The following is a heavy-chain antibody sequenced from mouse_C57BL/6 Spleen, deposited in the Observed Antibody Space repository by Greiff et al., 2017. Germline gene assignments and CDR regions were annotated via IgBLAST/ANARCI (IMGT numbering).Heavy chain of an antibody. CDR3: ASPYDYDFYYAMDY. J-gene: IGHJ4*01. Sequence: EVKLVESGGGLVKPGGSLKLSCAASGFTFSDYGMHWVRQAPEKGLEWVAYISSGSSTIYYADTVKGRFTISRDNAKNTLFLQMTSLRSEDTAMYYCASPYDYDFYYAMDYWGQGTSVTVSS. CDR1: GFTFSDYG. CDR2: ISSGSSTI. V-gene: IGHV5-17*01. D-gene: IGHD2-4*01.